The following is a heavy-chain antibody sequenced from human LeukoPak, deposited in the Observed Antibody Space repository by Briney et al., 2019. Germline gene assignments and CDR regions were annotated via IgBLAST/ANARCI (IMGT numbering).Heavy chain of an antibody. Sequence: GGSLGLSCAAPGFTFSSYSMNWVRQAPGKGREWVPPISSSSSYIYYADSVKGRFTISRDNAKNSLYLQMNSLRAEDTAVYYCAREVGYCSSTSCQHFDYWGQGTLVTVSS. CDR2: ISSSSSYI. CDR3: AREVGYCSSTSCQHFDY. J-gene: IGHJ4*02. D-gene: IGHD2-2*01. CDR1: GFTFSSYS. V-gene: IGHV3-21*01.